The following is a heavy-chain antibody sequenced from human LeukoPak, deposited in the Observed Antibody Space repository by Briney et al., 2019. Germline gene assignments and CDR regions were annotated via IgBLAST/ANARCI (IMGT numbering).Heavy chain of an antibody. D-gene: IGHD3-10*01. Sequence: PSETLSLTCAVSGGSISSSNWWSWVRQPPGKGLEWIGEIYHSGSTNYNPSLKSRVTISVDKSKNQFSLKLSSVTAADTAVYYCASSMVRGQKAFDIWGQGTMVTVSS. CDR1: GGSISSSNW. J-gene: IGHJ3*02. V-gene: IGHV4-4*02. CDR3: ASSMVRGQKAFDI. CDR2: IYHSGST.